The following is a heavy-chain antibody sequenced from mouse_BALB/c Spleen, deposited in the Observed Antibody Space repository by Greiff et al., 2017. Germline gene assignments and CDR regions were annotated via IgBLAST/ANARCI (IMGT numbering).Heavy chain of an antibody. CDR2: ISTYYGDA. CDR1: GYTFTDYA. CDR3: ASYYGYY. Sequence: QVQLQQSGAELVRPGVSVKISCKGSGYTFTDYAMHWVKQSHAKSLEWIGVISTYYGDASYNQKFKGKATMTVDKSSSTAYMELARLTSEDSAIYYCASYYGYYWGQGTLVTVSA. J-gene: IGHJ3*01. D-gene: IGHD2-2*01. V-gene: IGHV1S137*01.